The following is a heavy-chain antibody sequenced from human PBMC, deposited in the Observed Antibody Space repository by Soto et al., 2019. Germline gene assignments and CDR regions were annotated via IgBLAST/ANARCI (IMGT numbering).Heavy chain of an antibody. CDR2: IFYSGST. Sequence: SETLSLTCTVSGGSITNYYWNWIRQPPGKGLEWIAYIFYSGSTNSNPSLKSRVTISVDTSKNQFSLKLSSVTAADTAVYYCARVGGINWFDPWGQGTLVTVSS. CDR3: ARVGGINWFDP. D-gene: IGHD3-16*01. CDR1: GGSITNYY. J-gene: IGHJ5*02. V-gene: IGHV4-59*12.